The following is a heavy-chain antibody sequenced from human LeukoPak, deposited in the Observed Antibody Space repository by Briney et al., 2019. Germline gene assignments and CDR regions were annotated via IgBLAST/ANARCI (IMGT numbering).Heavy chain of an antibody. CDR2: INNNGSSSIT. J-gene: IGHJ3*02. CDR3: ATGNYHGFDI. CDR1: GFTFSSYW. V-gene: IGHV3-74*01. D-gene: IGHD1-7*01. Sequence: GGSLRLSCAASGFTFSSYWMHWLRQVPGKGLMWVSCINNNGSSSITRYADSVNGRFTISRDNAKNTLYLQMISLRAEDMAVYYCATGNYHGFDIWGQGTMVTVSS.